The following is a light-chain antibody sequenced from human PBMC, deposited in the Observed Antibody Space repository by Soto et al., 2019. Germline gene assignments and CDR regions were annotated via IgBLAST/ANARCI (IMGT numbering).Light chain of an antibody. Sequence: DIVMTQSPLSLPVTPGEPASISCRSSQSLLHSNGYNYLDWYLQKPGQSPQLLIYLGSNRASGVXDXXSGSGSGTDFTLKLSRVEAEDVGVYYCMQALQAPKTFGQGTKVEI. V-gene: IGKV2-28*01. CDR1: QSLLHSNGYNY. CDR2: LGS. J-gene: IGKJ1*01. CDR3: MQALQAPKT.